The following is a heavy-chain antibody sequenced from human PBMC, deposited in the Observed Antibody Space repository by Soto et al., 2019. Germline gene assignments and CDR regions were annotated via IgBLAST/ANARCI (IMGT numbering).Heavy chain of an antibody. V-gene: IGHV1-46*01. CDR3: ARDRSRTGPYCSGGSCYLFDY. Sequence: ASVKVSCKASGYTFTSDYMHWVRQAPGQGLEWMGIINPSGGSTSYAQKFQGRVTMTRDTSTSTVYMELSSLRSEDTAVYYCARDRSRTGPYCSGGSCYLFDYWGQGTLVTVSS. D-gene: IGHD2-15*01. J-gene: IGHJ4*02. CDR2: INPSGGST. CDR1: GYTFTSDY.